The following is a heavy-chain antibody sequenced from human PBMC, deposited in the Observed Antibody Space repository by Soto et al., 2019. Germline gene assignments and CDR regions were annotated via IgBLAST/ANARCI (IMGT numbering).Heavy chain of an antibody. J-gene: IGHJ5*02. V-gene: IGHV4-31*03. D-gene: IGHD6-6*01. CDR3: AREGAAPGGWFDP. CDR2: IYYSGST. CDR1: GGSISSGGYY. Sequence: SETLSLTCTVSGGSISSGGYYWSWIRQHPGKGLEWIGYIYYSGSTYYNPSLKSRVTISVDTSKNQFSLKLSSVTAADTAVYYCAREGAAPGGWFDPWGQGTLVTVS.